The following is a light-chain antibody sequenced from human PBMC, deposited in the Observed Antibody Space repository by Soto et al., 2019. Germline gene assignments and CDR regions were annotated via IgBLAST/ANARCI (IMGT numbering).Light chain of an antibody. J-gene: IGLJ1*01. CDR1: SSNIGAGYD. CDR3: QSYGGSLSGYV. CDR2: GNS. V-gene: IGLV1-40*01. Sequence: QLVLTQPPSVSGTPGQRVTISCTGSSSNIGAGYDVHWYQQLPGTAPKLIIFGNSNRPSRVPDRFSGSKSGTSASLAITGLQAEDEADYYCQSYGGSLSGYVFGTGTQVTVL.